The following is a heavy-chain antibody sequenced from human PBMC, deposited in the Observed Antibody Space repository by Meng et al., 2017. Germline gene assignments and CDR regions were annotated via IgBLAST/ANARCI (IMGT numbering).Heavy chain of an antibody. J-gene: IGHJ4*02. CDR3: ARDELGDFDY. D-gene: IGHD7-27*01. Sequence: ASVKVSCKASGYTFTGYYMHWVRQAPGQGLEWMGRINPNSGGTNYAQKFQGRVTMTRDTYSSTAYMELSRLRSDDTAVYYCARDELGDFDYWGQGTLVTVSS. CDR2: INPNSGGT. CDR1: GYTFTGYY. V-gene: IGHV1-2*06.